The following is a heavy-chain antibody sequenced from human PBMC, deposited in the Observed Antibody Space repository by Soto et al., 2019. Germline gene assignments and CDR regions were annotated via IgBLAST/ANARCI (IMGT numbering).Heavy chain of an antibody. CDR1: GFTFSSNA. V-gene: IGHV3-23*01. CDR2: ITNTGGDT. CDR3: ARGRYCSSTSCYSRGWYFDL. D-gene: IGHD2-2*01. J-gene: IGHJ2*01. Sequence: EVQLLESGGDLVQPGGSLRLSCAASGFTFSSNAMSWVRQAAGKGLEWVSAITNTGGDTLYADSVKGRFTISRDNSKNTLYLQMNSLRAEDTAVYYCARGRYCSSTSCYSRGWYFDLWGRGTLVTVSS.